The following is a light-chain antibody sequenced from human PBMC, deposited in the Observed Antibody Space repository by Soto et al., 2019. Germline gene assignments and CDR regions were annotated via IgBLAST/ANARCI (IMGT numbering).Light chain of an antibody. Sequence: QSALTQPASVSGSPGQSITISCTGTSSNVGSYDLVSWYQQHPGKAPKLLIYEVTKRPSGVSNRFSGSKSGNTASLTISGLQAEDEADYVCCSYAPTNTLIFGGGTKLTVL. J-gene: IGLJ2*01. CDR2: EVT. CDR1: SSNVGSYDL. V-gene: IGLV2-23*02. CDR3: CSYAPTNTLI.